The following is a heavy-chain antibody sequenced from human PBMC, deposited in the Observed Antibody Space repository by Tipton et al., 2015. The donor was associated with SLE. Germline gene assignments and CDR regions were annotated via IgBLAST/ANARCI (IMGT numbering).Heavy chain of an antibody. V-gene: IGHV4-38-2*02. CDR1: GYSISSGYY. Sequence: TLSLTCSVSGYSISSGYYWDWIRQSPGKGLEWIGSIYHSGSTHYNPSLKSRVTISVDTSKNQFSLKLNSVTAADTAVYYCTRDPYYYDSSGSPYSYWGQGTLVTVSS. CDR3: TRDPYYYDSSGSPYSY. J-gene: IGHJ4*02. D-gene: IGHD3-22*01. CDR2: IYHSGST.